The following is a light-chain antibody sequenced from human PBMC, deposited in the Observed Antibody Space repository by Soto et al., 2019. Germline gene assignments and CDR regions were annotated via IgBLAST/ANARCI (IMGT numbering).Light chain of an antibody. J-gene: IGKJ3*01. Sequence: EIVLTQSPGTLSLSPGERATLSCRASQSVSSSYLAWYQQKPGQAPRLLIYGASSRATGIPDRFSGSGSGTDFTLTISRLEPEYVAVYYCQQYGSSPPITFGPGTKVDIK. CDR1: QSVSSSY. CDR3: QQYGSSPPIT. CDR2: GAS. V-gene: IGKV3-20*01.